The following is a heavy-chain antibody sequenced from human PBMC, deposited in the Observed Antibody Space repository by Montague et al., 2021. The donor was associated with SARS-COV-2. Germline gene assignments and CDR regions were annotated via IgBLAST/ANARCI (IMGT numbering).Heavy chain of an antibody. J-gene: IGHJ4*02. D-gene: IGHD6-13*01. CDR3: ARDVGWYSSSWFDY. V-gene: IGHV4-31*03. Sequence: TLSLTCTVSGGSISSGGYYWSWIRQHPGKGLEWIGYIYYSGSTYYXPSLKSRVTIPVDTSKNQFSLKLSSVTAADTAVYYCARDVGWYSSSWFDYWGQGTLVTVSS. CDR1: GGSISSGGYY. CDR2: IYYSGST.